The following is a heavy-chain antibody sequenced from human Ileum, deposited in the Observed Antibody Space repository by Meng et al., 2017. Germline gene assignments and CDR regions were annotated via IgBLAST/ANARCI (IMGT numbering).Heavy chain of an antibody. J-gene: IGHJ4*02. V-gene: IGHV4-61*08. CDR3: ARDHWGSLDY. D-gene: IGHD7-27*01. CDR2: AST. CDR1: VGSVVRSGYQ. Sequence: GLELGRTSEAVSFTCVLSVGSVVRSGYQWGWIRQPPGKGLEWIGYASTNYNPSLESRVTISVDTSKNQFSLKLTSVTAADTAVYYCARDHWGSLDYWGQGVLVTVSS.